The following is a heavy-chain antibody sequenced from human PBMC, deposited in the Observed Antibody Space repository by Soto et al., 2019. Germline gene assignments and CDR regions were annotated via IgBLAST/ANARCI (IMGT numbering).Heavy chain of an antibody. J-gene: IGHJ5*02. CDR2: IYYGGIT. D-gene: IGHD3-10*01. V-gene: IGHV4-31*03. Sequence: QVQLQESGPGLVKPSQTLSLTCSVSGGSITSGGYYWNWIRQHPGKGLEWIGYIYYGGITYYNPSLRRRLTISVDTSMYQFSLKLSSATAADTAMYYRARGIWVRGIIGFNWFDPWGQGTLVTVSS. CDR1: GGSITSGGYY. CDR3: ARGIWVRGIIGFNWFDP.